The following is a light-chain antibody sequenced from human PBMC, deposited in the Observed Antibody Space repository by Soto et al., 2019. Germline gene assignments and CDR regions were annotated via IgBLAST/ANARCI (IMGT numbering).Light chain of an antibody. Sequence: QSVLTQPPSASGTPGQRVTLSCSGSSSNIGSNYVYWYQQLPGTAPKLLIYRNNQRPSGVPDRVSGSKSGTSASLAISGLRSEDEADYYCAAWDDSLSGTWVFGGGTKVTVL. J-gene: IGLJ3*02. CDR3: AAWDDSLSGTWV. CDR1: SSNIGSNY. V-gene: IGLV1-47*01. CDR2: RNN.